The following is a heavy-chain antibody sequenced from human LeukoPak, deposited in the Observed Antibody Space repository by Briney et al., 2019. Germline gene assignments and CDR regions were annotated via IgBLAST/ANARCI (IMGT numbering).Heavy chain of an antibody. CDR3: ARDWVGAKGEAFDI. V-gene: IGHV3-21*01. CDR2: ISSSSSHI. D-gene: IGHD1-26*01. J-gene: IGHJ3*02. Sequence: GGSLRLSCAASGFTFSSYSMNWVRQAPGKGLEWVSSISSSSSHIYYADSVKGRFTISRDNAKNSLYLQMNSLRAEDTAVYYCARDWVGAKGEAFDIWGQGTMVTVSS. CDR1: GFTFSSYS.